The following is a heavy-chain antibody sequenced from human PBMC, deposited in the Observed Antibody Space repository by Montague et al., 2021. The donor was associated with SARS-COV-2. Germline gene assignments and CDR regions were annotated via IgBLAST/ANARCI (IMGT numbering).Heavy chain of an antibody. CDR1: GFTLSNYG. Sequence: SLRLSCAASGFTLSNYGIHWVRQAPGKGLEWVAVMWYDGGDKYYADSVKGRLTMSRDKSKNAVYLQMSSLRVEDTAVYYCAREYDTNGYYYYGMDVWGQGTPVTVSS. V-gene: IGHV3-33*01. J-gene: IGHJ6*02. CDR2: MWYDGGDK. CDR3: AREYDTNGYYYYGMDV. D-gene: IGHD2-8*01.